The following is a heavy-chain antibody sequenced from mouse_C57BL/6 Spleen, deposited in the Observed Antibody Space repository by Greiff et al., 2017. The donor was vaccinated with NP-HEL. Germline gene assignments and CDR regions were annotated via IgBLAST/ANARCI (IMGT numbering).Heavy chain of an antibody. V-gene: IGHV2-6-1*01. CDR3: ARQGYGYYCYAMDY. D-gene: IGHD2-2*01. CDR2: LWSDGST. CDR1: GFSLTSYG. J-gene: IGHJ4*01. Sequence: VKLMESGPGLVAPSQSLSITCTVSGFSLTSYGVHWVRQPPGKGLEWLVVLWSDGSTTYNSALKSRLSISTDNAKSQVFLKMNMLQTDDTAMYYCARQGYGYYCYAMDYWGQGTSVTVSS.